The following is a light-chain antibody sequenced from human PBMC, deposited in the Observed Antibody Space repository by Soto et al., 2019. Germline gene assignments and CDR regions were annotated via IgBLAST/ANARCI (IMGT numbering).Light chain of an antibody. J-gene: IGLJ6*01. CDR2: DVS. Sequence: QSALTQPASVSGSPGQSITISCSGTSSDVGGYNYVSWYQQHPGKAPRVMIYDVSNRPSGVSDRFSGSKSGNTATLTISGLQAEDEADYYRCSSTSDNTYVFASGTKVTVL. CDR1: SSDVGGYNY. CDR3: CSSTSDNTYV. V-gene: IGLV2-14*03.